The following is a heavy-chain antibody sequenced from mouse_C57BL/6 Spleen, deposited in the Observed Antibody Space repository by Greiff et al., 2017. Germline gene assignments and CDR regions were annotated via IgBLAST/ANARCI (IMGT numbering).Heavy chain of an antibody. CDR3: ARQTGPDWYFDV. Sequence: EVQGVESGGGLVQPGGSLKLSCAASGFTFSDYGMAWVRQAPRKGPEWVAFISNLAYSIYYADTVTGRFTISRENAKNTLYLEMSSLRSEDTAMYYCARQTGPDWYFDVWGTGTTVTVSS. D-gene: IGHD4-1*01. J-gene: IGHJ1*03. V-gene: IGHV5-15*01. CDR2: ISNLAYSI. CDR1: GFTFSDYG.